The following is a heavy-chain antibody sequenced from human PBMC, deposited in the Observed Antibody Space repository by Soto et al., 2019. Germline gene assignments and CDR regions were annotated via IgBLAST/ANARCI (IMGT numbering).Heavy chain of an antibody. D-gene: IGHD2-2*02. J-gene: IGHJ5*02. CDR3: VRDVVPAAIPRGVRDWFDP. V-gene: IGHV4-34*01. CDR1: GGSFSGYY. CDR2: INHSGST. Sequence: PSETLSLTCAVYGGSFSGYYWSWIRQPPGKGLEWIGEINHSGSTNYNPSLKSRVTISVDTSKNQFSLKLSSVTAADTAVYYCVRDVVPAAIPRGVRDWFDPWGQGTLVTVSS.